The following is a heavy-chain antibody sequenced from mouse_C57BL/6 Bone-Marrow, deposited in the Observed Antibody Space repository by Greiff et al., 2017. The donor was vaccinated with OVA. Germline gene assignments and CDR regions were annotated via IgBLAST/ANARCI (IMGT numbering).Heavy chain of an antibody. D-gene: IGHD1-1*01. CDR2: IDPNSGGT. CDR3: ARKYYGSPEPHWYFDV. Sequence: QVQLQQPGAELVKPGASVKLSCKASGYTFTSYWMHWVKQRPGRGLEWIGRIDPNSGGTKYNEKFKSKATLTVDKPSSTAYMQLSSLTSEDSAVYYCARKYYGSPEPHWYFDVWGTGTTVTVSS. CDR1: GYTFTSYW. J-gene: IGHJ1*03. V-gene: IGHV1-72*01.